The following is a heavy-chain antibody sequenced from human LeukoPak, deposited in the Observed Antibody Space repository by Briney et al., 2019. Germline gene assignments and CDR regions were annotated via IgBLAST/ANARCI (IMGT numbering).Heavy chain of an antibody. CDR3: ARGRFLEWLLYHPTFDY. J-gene: IGHJ4*02. V-gene: IGHV1-69*01. CDR2: IIPIFGTA. D-gene: IGHD3-3*01. CDR1: GGTFSSYA. Sequence: SSVKVSCKSSGGTFSSYAISWVRQAPGQGLEWMGGIIPIFGTANYAQKFQGRVTITADESTSTAYMELSSLRSEDTAVHYCARGRFLEWLLYHPTFDYWGQGTLVTVSS.